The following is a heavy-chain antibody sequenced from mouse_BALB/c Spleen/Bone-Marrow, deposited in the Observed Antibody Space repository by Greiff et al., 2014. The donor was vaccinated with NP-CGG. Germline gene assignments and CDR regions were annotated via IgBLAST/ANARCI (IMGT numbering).Heavy chain of an antibody. J-gene: IGHJ4*01. Sequence: EVKLVESGGGLVKPGGSLKLSCAASGFTFSDYYMYWVRQTPEKRLEWVATISDGSTYTYYPDSVKRRFTISRDNAKNNLYLQMSSLKSEDTALYYCARDRGVQGYAMDYWGQGTSVTVSS. CDR1: GFTFSDYY. CDR2: ISDGSTYT. V-gene: IGHV5-4*02. CDR3: ARDRGVQGYAMDY. D-gene: IGHD2-14*01.